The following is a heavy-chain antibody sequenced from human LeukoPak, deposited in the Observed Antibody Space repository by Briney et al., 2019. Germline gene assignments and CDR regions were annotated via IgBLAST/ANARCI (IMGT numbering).Heavy chain of an antibody. CDR1: GGSFSGYY. CDR3: ASHSYYYGSGSYGDDAFDI. V-gene: IGHV4-34*01. CDR2: INHSGST. Sequence: SETLSLTCAVYGGSFSGYYWSWIRQAPGKGLEWIGEINHSGSTNYNPSLKSRVTISVDTSKTQFSLQLISVTAADTAMYYCASHSYYYGSGSYGDDAFDIWGQGTMVTVSS. J-gene: IGHJ3*02. D-gene: IGHD3-10*01.